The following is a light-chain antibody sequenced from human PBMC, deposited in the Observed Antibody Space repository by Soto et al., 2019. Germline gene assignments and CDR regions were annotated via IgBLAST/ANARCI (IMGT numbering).Light chain of an antibody. J-gene: IGLJ1*01. V-gene: IGLV2-18*02. CDR1: SSDVGAYNR. CDR2: EVS. CDR3: CSHSSSNSFV. Sequence: QSVLTQPPSVSGSPGQSVTISCTGTSSDVGAYNRVSWYQQSPGTAPKLMIYEVSDRPSGVPDRFSGSKSGNTASLTISGLQAEDEADYYCCSHSSSNSFVFGTGTKVTVL.